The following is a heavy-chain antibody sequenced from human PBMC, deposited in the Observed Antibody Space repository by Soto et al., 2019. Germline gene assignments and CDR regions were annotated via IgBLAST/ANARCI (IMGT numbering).Heavy chain of an antibody. J-gene: IGHJ6*02. Sequence: QVQLQESGPGLVKPSQTLSLTCTVSGGSISSGGYYWSWIRQHPRKGLEWIGYIYYSGSTYYNPSFKSRVTISVDTSKNQFSLKLSSVTAADTAVYYCATSVPLDYYYGMDVWGQGTTVTVSS. CDR3: ATSVPLDYYYGMDV. CDR1: GGSISSGGYY. V-gene: IGHV4-31*03. CDR2: IYYSGST.